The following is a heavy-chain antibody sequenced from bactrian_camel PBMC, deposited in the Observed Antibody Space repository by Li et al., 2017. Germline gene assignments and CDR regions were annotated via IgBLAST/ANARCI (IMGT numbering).Heavy chain of an antibody. V-gene: IGHV3S40*01. J-gene: IGHJ4*01. CDR3: GASPHGWCRVDGVGFPY. CDR1: GFTFSSYA. Sequence: VQLVESGGGLVQPGGSLRLSCAASGFTFSSYAMSWVRQAPGKGLEWVSAINSGGDSTYYADSVKGRFTISRDNAKNTVYLQMNSLKPEDTAMNYCGASPHGWCRVDGVGFPYWGQGTQVTVS. CDR2: INSGGDST. D-gene: IGHD1*01.